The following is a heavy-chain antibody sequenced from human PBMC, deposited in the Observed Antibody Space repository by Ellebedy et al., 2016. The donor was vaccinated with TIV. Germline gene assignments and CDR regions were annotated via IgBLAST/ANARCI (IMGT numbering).Heavy chain of an antibody. CDR2: VNGGGVST. J-gene: IGHJ4*02. Sequence: GESLKISCEASGFTFRYYWLPWVRQPPGKGLVWVSRVNGGGVSTSYSDSVKGRFTISRDNAKKALYLQMNSLRAEDTAVYYCTRTLTSYYFDYWGQGALVTVSS. V-gene: IGHV3-74*01. D-gene: IGHD2-21*02. CDR1: GFTFRYYW. CDR3: TRTLTSYYFDY.